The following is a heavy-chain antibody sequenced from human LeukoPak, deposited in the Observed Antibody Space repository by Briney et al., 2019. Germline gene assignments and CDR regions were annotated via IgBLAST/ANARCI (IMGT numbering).Heavy chain of an antibody. V-gene: IGHV3-74*01. D-gene: IGHD2-8*01. CDR1: GFTFSSYW. CDR3: ARDNGENYHTAFDY. Sequence: PGGSLTLSCTASGFTFSSYWLHWVRQVPGKGLVWVSDIHGDGRTTTYADSVEGRFTITRDNAKNTLYLQMNSLRAEDTAVDYCARDNGENYHTAFDYWGQGTVVIVSS. CDR2: IHGDGRTT. J-gene: IGHJ4*02.